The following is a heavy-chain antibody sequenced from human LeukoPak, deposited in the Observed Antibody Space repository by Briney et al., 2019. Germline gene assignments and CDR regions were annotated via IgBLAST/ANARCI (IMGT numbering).Heavy chain of an antibody. J-gene: IGHJ6*02. Sequence: PGGSLRLSCAASGFTFSSYSMNWVRQAPGKGLEWVSCISSSSSYIYYADLVKGRFTISRDNAKNSLYLQMNSLRAEDTAVYYCVREFGHYCSSSSCSNPFGMDVWVQGTTVTVSS. CDR2: ISSSSSYI. V-gene: IGHV3-21*01. CDR1: GFTFSSYS. CDR3: VREFGHYCSSSSCSNPFGMDV. D-gene: IGHD2-2*01.